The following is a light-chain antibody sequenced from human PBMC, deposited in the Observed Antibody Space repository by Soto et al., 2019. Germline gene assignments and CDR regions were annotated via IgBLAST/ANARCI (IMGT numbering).Light chain of an antibody. V-gene: IGKV3-20*01. CDR1: ENVSNNY. J-gene: IGKJ2*01. CDR2: GSS. CDR3: QQYGSSPPYT. Sequence: EVVLTQSPGTLSLSPGERATLSCRASENVSNNYLAWYQHKPGQAPRLLIFGSSDRAAGIPDRFSGSGSGTDFTLTISRLEPEDFALSYCQQYGSSPPYTFGQGTKLEIK.